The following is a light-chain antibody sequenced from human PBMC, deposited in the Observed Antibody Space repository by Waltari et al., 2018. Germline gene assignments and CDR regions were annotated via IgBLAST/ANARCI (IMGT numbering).Light chain of an antibody. V-gene: IGKV3-15*01. Sequence: EIVLTQSPASVSLSPGQRATLSCRASQSVSSSLAWYQQKPGQAPRLLMYGASSRATGIPDRFSASGSGTDFTLTISSLEPGDFAVYYCQQYNNWPLTFGGGTKVEIK. J-gene: IGKJ4*01. CDR1: QSVSSS. CDR2: GAS. CDR3: QQYNNWPLT.